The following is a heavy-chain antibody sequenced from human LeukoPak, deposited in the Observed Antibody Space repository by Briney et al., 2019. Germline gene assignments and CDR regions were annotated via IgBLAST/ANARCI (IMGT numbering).Heavy chain of an antibody. J-gene: IGHJ4*02. D-gene: IGHD3-16*01. CDR2: IKNDDTQK. Sequence: GLEWVADIKNDDTQKCYGDSVRGRFTISRDNAKNSLYLQMNSLRVEDTAVYYCARDGDFDYWGQGILVTVSS. CDR3: ARDGDFDY. V-gene: IGHV3-7*01.